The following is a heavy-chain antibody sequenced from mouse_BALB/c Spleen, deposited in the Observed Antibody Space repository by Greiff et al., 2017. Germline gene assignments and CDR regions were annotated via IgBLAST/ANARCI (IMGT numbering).Heavy chain of an antibody. CDR3: ARQELGRDFDY. CDR1: GFAFSSYD. CDR2: ISSGGGST. V-gene: IGHV5-12-1*01. J-gene: IGHJ4*01. Sequence: EVKLMESGGGLVKPGGSLKLSCAASGFAFSSYDMSWVRQTPEKRLEWVAYISSGGGSTYSPDTVTGRFTISRDNAKNTLYLQMSSLKSEDTAMYYCARQELGRDFDYWGQGTSVTVSS. D-gene: IGHD4-1*01.